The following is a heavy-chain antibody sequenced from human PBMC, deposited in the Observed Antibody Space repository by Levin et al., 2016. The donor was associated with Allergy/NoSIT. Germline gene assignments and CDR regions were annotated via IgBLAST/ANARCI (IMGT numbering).Heavy chain of an antibody. J-gene: IGHJ4*02. D-gene: IGHD3-10*01. CDR1: GFTFSSYW. CDR3: VRDYNYGSGSYYSQFDY. V-gene: IGHV3-74*01. Sequence: GGSLRLSCAASGFTFSSYWMHWVRQAPGKGLVWVSHINTDGSSTTYADSVKGRFTISRDNAKNTLYLQMNILRAEDTAVYYCVRDYNYGSGSYYSQFDYWGQGTLVTVSS. CDR2: INTDGSST.